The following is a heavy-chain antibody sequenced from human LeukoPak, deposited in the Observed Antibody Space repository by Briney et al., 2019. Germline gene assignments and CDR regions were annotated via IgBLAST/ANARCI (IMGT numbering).Heavy chain of an antibody. J-gene: IGHJ4*02. CDR3: AKRGPEYSSADY. V-gene: IGHV1-58*02. CDR1: GFTFTSSA. CDR2: IVVGSGNT. Sequence: SVKVSYKASGFTFTSSAMQWVRQARGQRLEWIGWIVVGSGNTNYAQKFQERVTITRDMSTSTAYMELSSLRSEDTAVYYCAKRGPEYSSADYWGQGTLVTVSS. D-gene: IGHD6-6*01.